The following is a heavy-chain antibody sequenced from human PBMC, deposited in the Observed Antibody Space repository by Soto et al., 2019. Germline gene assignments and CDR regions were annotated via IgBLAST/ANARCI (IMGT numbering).Heavy chain of an antibody. CDR3: ARSITGTPPADGGS. Sequence: EVQLVESGGDLVQPGGSLRLSCAVSGFTFSDHYMDWVRQAPGKGLEWVGRIRNIANSYTTDYAASVKGRFTISRDDSKNSLFLQMNHLKTEDTAMYYCARSITGTPPADGGSWGQGTLVTVSS. V-gene: IGHV3-72*01. D-gene: IGHD1-7*01. J-gene: IGHJ5*02. CDR2: IRNIANSYTT. CDR1: GFTFSDHY.